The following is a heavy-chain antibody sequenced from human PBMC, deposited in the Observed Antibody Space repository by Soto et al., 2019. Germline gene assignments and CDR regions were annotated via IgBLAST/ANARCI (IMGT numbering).Heavy chain of an antibody. Sequence: PGGSLRLSCAASGFTLSSYAMSWVRQAPGKGLEWVSAISGSGGSTYYADSVKGRFTISRDNSKNTLYLQMNSLRAEDTAVYYCAKDPGRDDFWSGYPHYYYGMDVWGQGTTVTVSS. CDR1: GFTLSSYA. CDR3: AKDPGRDDFWSGYPHYYYGMDV. D-gene: IGHD3-3*01. CDR2: ISGSGGST. V-gene: IGHV3-23*01. J-gene: IGHJ6*02.